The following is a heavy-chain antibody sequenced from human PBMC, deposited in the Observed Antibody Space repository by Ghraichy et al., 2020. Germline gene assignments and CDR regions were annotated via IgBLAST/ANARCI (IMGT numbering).Heavy chain of an antibody. Sequence: GESLNISCAASGFTFSEFSMNWVRQVPGKGLEWISYISGSGRTTYYADSVKGRFTISRDNDKNSVDLQMDSLRDDDTAVYYCAKRSLDYFDYWGRGTLVTVSS. CDR1: GFTFSEFS. V-gene: IGHV3-48*02. CDR2: ISGSGRTT. CDR3: AKRSLDYFDY. J-gene: IGHJ4*02.